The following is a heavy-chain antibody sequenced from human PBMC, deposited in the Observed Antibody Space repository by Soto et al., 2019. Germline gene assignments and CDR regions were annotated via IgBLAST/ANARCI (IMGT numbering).Heavy chain of an antibody. CDR2: ISYDGGEK. Sequence: QVQLVESGGGVVQPGRSLRLSCVVSGFAFSRNGMHWVRQAPGKGLEWLPVISYDGGEKYYADSVEGRFFISRDNSKNTLFLQMNSLRVEDTAVYYCASMLATSDYWGQGTLVTVSS. D-gene: IGHD2-8*01. J-gene: IGHJ4*02. CDR1: GFAFSRNG. CDR3: ASMLATSDY. V-gene: IGHV3-30*03.